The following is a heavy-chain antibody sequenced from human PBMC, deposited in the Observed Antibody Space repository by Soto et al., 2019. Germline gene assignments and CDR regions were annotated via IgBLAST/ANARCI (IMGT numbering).Heavy chain of an antibody. V-gene: IGHV3-66*01. CDR1: GFTVSSSD. D-gene: IGHD2-15*01. J-gene: IGHJ4*02. CDR3: VRSFFCSGGSCYSISSL. CDR2: IYSGGGT. Sequence: EVQLVESGGGLVQPGGSLRLSCAASGFTVSSSDMSWVRQAPGKGLEWVSVIYSGGGTYYADSVKGRFTISRDNSKNTLYLQMNSLRDEDTAVYYCVRSFFCSGGSCYSISSLWGQGTLVTVSS.